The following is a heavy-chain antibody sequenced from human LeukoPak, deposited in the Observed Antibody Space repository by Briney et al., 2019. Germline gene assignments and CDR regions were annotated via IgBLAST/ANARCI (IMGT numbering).Heavy chain of an antibody. CDR2: IHSGGTI. CDR1: GFTVSNSY. D-gene: IGHD3-10*01. V-gene: IGHV3-53*01. CDR3: ARDYYGSGKD. Sequence: GGSLRLSCAASGFTVSNSYMTWVRRAPGKGLEWVSAIHSGGTIFYADSVKGRFTTSRDNSKNTLYLQMNSLRADDTAMYYCARDYYGSGKDWGQGTLVTVSS. J-gene: IGHJ4*02.